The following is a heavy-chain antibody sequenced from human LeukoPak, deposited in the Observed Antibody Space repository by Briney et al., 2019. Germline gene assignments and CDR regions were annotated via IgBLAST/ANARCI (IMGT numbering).Heavy chain of an antibody. CDR1: GGSINTYY. D-gene: IGHD3-10*01. V-gene: IGHV4-59*08. CDR3: ARLRSVSGIYFHDY. CDR2: IYYSGST. J-gene: IGHJ4*02. Sequence: SETLSLTCTVSGGSINTYYWTWIRQPPGKGLEWIGYIYYSGSTTYNPSLKSRVTISVDTSKNQFSLKLTSVTASDTAVYYCARLRSVSGIYFHDYWGQGTPVTVSS.